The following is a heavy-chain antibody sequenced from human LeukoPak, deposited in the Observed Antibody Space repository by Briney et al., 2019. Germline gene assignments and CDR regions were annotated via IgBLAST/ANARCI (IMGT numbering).Heavy chain of an antibody. Sequence: SETLSLTCTVSHGSISNYYWSRIRQTTGKGLEWIGFIYYSGRTNYNPSLKSRVTMSVDTSKNQISLKLSSVTASDTAVYYCARRGAVYGGNDFDYWGQGILVTVSS. V-gene: IGHV4-59*08. D-gene: IGHD4-23*01. J-gene: IGHJ4*02. CDR3: ARRGAVYGGNDFDY. CDR2: IYYSGRT. CDR1: HGSISNYY.